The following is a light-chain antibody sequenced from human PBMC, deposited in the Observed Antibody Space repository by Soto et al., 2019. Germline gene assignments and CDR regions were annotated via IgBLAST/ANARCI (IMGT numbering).Light chain of an antibody. CDR3: QQYNSWPPIT. CDR2: GAS. Sequence: IVLTKSPDTLSLSTGERATLSCRASQSVGTRLAWYQQKPGQATRLVIYGASTRATGIPARFSGGGSGTEFTLTISSLQSEDFAVYYCQQYNSWPPITFGQGTRLEIK. J-gene: IGKJ5*01. CDR1: QSVGTR. V-gene: IGKV3-15*01.